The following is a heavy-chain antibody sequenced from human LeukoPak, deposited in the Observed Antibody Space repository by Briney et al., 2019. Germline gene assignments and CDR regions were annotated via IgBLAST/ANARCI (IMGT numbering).Heavy chain of an antibody. V-gene: IGHV3-48*01. CDR3: ASATIFGVVIGEDAFDI. CDR1: GFTFSSYA. D-gene: IGHD3-3*01. Sequence: GGSLRLSCAASGFTFSSYAMSWVRQAPGKGLEWVSYISSSSSTIYYADSVKGRFTISRDNAKNSLYLQMNSLRAEDTAVYYCASATIFGVVIGEDAFDIWGQGTMVTVSS. J-gene: IGHJ3*02. CDR2: ISSSSSTI.